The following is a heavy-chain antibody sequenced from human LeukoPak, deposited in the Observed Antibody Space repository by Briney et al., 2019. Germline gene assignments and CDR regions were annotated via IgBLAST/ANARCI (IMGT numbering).Heavy chain of an antibody. Sequence: SETLSLTCTVSGGSISSYYWSWIRQPPGKGLEWIGYIYYSGSTNYNPSLEIRVTISVDTSKNQFSLKLSSVTAADTAVYYCARFGYGDSFRGGDYWGQGTPVTVSS. CDR1: GGSISSYY. D-gene: IGHD4-17*01. V-gene: IGHV4-59*01. CDR3: ARFGYGDSFRGGDY. CDR2: IYYSGST. J-gene: IGHJ4*02.